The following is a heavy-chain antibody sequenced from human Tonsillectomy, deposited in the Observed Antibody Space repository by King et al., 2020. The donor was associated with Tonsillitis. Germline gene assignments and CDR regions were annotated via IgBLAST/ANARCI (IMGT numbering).Heavy chain of an antibody. CDR2: ISYDGSNK. CDR3: AKEDTMVRGVRGVGVDY. V-gene: IGHV3-30*18. CDR1: GFTFSSYG. Sequence: VQLVESGGGVVQPGRSLRLSCAASGFTFSSYGMHWVRQAPGKGLEWLAVISYDGSNKYYADSVKGRFTISRDNSKNTLYLQMNSLRAEDTAVYYCAKEDTMVRGVRGVGVDYWGQGTLVTVSS. J-gene: IGHJ4*02. D-gene: IGHD3-10*01.